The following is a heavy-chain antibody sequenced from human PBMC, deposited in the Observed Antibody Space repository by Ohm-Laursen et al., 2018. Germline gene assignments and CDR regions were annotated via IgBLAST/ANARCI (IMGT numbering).Heavy chain of an antibody. CDR2: IIPIFGTA. Sequence: SVKVSCKASGGTFSSYAISWVRQAPGQGLEWMGGIIPIFGTANYAQKFQGRVTITADKSTSTAYMELSSLRSEDTAVYYCARNPREYYYDSSGSNWFDPWGQGTLVTVSS. J-gene: IGHJ5*02. V-gene: IGHV1-69*06. D-gene: IGHD3-22*01. CDR1: GGTFSSYA. CDR3: ARNPREYYYDSSGSNWFDP.